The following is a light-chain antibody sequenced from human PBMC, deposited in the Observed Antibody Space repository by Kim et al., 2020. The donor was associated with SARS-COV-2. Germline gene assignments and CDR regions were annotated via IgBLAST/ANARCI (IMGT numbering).Light chain of an antibody. CDR3: AAWDDGVEGVV. Sequence: GQRVTMSCSGSSSNIGKNVVNRYQQLPGMAPKLLIYGNNQRPSGVPDRFSGSKSGTSGSLVISGLQSDDEADYFCAAWDDGVEGVVFGGGTQLTVL. CDR1: SSNIGKNV. V-gene: IGLV1-44*01. J-gene: IGLJ2*01. CDR2: GNN.